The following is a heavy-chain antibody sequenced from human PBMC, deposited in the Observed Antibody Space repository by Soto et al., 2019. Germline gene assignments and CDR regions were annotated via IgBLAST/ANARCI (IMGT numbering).Heavy chain of an antibody. Sequence: GGSLRLSCAASGFTFSRNAMSWVRQAPGKGLEWVSAISGSGGYTYYADPVKGRFTISRDNSKNTLYLQMNSLRAEDTAVYYCAKDRGYCSGGSCPLGDYYYYMDVWGKGTTVTVSS. CDR1: GFTFSRNA. V-gene: IGHV3-23*01. CDR3: AKDRGYCSGGSCPLGDYYYYMDV. CDR2: ISGSGGYT. J-gene: IGHJ6*03. D-gene: IGHD2-15*01.